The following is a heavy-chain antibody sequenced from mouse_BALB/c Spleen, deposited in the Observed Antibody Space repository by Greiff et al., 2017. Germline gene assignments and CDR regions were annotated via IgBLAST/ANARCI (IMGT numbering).Heavy chain of an antibody. Sequence: EVQRVESGGGLVKPGGSLKLSCAASGFTFSSYAMSWVRQSPEKRLEWVAEISSGGSYTYYPDTVTGRFTISRDNAKNTLYLEMSSLRSEDTAMYYCARGEVRRYYAMDYWGQGTSVTVSS. CDR3: ARGEVRRYYAMDY. D-gene: IGHD2-14*01. J-gene: IGHJ4*01. CDR1: GFTFSSYA. V-gene: IGHV5-9-4*01. CDR2: ISSGGSYT.